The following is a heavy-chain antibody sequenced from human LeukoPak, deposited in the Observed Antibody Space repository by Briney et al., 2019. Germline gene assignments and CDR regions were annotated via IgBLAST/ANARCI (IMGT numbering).Heavy chain of an antibody. CDR1: GFTFSSYS. V-gene: IGHV3-21*01. CDR2: ISSSSSYI. Sequence: PGGSLRLSCAASGFTFSSYSTNWVRQAPGKGLEWVSSISSSSSYIYYADSVKGRFTISRDNAKSSLYLQMNSLRAEDTAVYYCARDGPYDFWSGYYRDYWGQGTLVTVSS. J-gene: IGHJ4*02. CDR3: ARDGPYDFWSGYYRDY. D-gene: IGHD3-3*01.